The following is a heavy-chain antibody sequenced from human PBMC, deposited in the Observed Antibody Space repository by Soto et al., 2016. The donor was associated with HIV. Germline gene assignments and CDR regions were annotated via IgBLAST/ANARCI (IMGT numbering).Heavy chain of an antibody. D-gene: IGHD2-2*02. CDR1: GFSFTDSS. J-gene: IGHJ5*02. CDR3: ARDEGYCSTIRCYRYWFDP. CDR2: IVVGSGNT. Sequence: QLVQSGPEVKKPGTSVKLSCKASGFSFTDSSIQWVRQARGQHLEWIGWIVVGSGNTNYAQKFQKRVTLTRDVSSGTAYMELSSLGSEDTAVYYCARDEGYCSTIRCYRYWFDPWGQGTLVTVSS. V-gene: IGHV1-58*02.